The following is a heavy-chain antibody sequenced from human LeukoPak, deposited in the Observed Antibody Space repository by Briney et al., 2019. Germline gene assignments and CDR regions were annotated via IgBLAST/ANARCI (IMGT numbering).Heavy chain of an antibody. CDR1: GGSISSTSCY. Sequence: SETLSLTCSVSGGSISSTSCYWGWIRQPPGKGLEWIGRIYTSGSTNYNPSLKSRVTISVDTSKNQFSLKLSSVTAADTAVYYCARGGSGSYGVWGKGTTVTISS. D-gene: IGHD1-26*01. CDR2: IYTSGST. CDR3: ARGGSGSYGV. J-gene: IGHJ6*04. V-gene: IGHV4-39*07.